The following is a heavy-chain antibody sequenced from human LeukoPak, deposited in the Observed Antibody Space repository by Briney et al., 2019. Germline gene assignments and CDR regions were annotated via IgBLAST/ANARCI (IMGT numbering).Heavy chain of an antibody. D-gene: IGHD3-3*01. CDR2: ISLSGGSA. J-gene: IGHJ4*02. CDR1: GFTFSSYA. Sequence: GGSLRLSWAASGFTFSSYAMTWVRQAPGKGLEWISFISLSGGSAYYADSVKGRFTISRDNSKNTLYLQMNSLRAEDTAVYYCAKDYDFWSGYWFDYWGQGTLVTVTS. V-gene: IGHV3-23*01. CDR3: AKDYDFWSGYWFDY.